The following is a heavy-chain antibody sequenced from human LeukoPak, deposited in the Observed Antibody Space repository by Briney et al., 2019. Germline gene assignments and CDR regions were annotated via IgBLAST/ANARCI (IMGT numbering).Heavy chain of an antibody. D-gene: IGHD2-21*02. CDR1: GFTFSSYS. V-gene: IGHV3-21*01. Sequence: KPGGSLRLSCAASGFTFSSYSMNWVRQAPGKGLEWVSSISSSSSYIYYADSVKGRFTISRDNAKNSIYLQMNSLRVEDTAVYYCAKDIVGGGDDYWGQGTLVIVSS. J-gene: IGHJ4*02. CDR2: ISSSSSYI. CDR3: AKDIVGGGDDY.